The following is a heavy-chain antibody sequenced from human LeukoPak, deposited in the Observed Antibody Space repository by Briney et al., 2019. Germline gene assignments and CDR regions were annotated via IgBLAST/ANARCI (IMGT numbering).Heavy chain of an antibody. CDR1: GGSINSGIYY. D-gene: IGHD5-24*01. J-gene: IGHJ4*02. V-gene: IGHV4-61*02. Sequence: SETLSLTCTVSGGSINSGIYYWSWIRQPAGKGLEWIGRIYTSGSTNYNPSLKSRVTISVDTSKNQFSLKLSSVTAADTAVYYCAKSGYNRFDYWGQGTLVSVSS. CDR2: IYTSGST. CDR3: AKSGYNRFDY.